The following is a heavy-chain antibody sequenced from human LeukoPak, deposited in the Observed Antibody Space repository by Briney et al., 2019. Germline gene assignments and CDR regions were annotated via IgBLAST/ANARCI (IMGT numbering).Heavy chain of an antibody. Sequence: GGSLRLSCAASGFPFSSYAMSWVRQAPGKGLEWVSSISGSSSYIYYADSVKGRFTISRGNAKNSLYLQMNSLRAEDTAVYYCARISGWWGADYWGQGTLVTVSS. D-gene: IGHD6-19*01. CDR1: GFPFSSYA. CDR2: ISGSSSYI. CDR3: ARISGWWGADY. V-gene: IGHV3-21*01. J-gene: IGHJ4*02.